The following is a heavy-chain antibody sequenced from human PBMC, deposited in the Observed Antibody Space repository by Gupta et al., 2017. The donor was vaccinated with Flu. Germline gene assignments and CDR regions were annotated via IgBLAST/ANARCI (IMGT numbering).Heavy chain of an antibody. CDR3: ARQRPDYYDSSGQTGLFDY. CDR1: GGSISSSSYY. Sequence: QLQLQESGPGLVKPSETLSLTCTVSGGSISSSSYYWGWIRQPPGKGLEWIGSIYYSGSTYYNPSLKSRVTISVDTSKNQFSLKLSSVTAADTAVYYCARQRPDYYDSSGQTGLFDYWGQGTLVTVSS. CDR2: IYYSGST. J-gene: IGHJ4*02. V-gene: IGHV4-39*01. D-gene: IGHD3-22*01.